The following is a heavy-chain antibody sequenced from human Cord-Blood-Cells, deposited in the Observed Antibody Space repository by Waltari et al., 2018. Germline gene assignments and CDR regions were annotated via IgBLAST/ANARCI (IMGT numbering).Heavy chain of an antibody. V-gene: IGHV3-30*18. CDR3: AKVAGSGGSYYYYYYMDV. D-gene: IGHD1-26*01. CDR2: IWYDGNNK. Sequence: QVQLVESGGGVVQPGRSLRLSCAASGFTFSSYGMHWVRQAPGKGLEWVAVIWYDGNNKYYADSVKGRFTISRDNSKNTLYLQMNSLRAEDTAMYYCAKVAGSGGSYYYYYYMDVWGKGTTVTVSS. J-gene: IGHJ6*03. CDR1: GFTFSSYG.